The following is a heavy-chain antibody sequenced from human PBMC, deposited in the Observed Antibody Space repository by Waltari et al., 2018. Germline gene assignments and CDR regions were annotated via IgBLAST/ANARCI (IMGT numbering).Heavy chain of an antibody. D-gene: IGHD2-15*01. Sequence: QLQLQESGPGLVMPSGPLSLTCAVSGESISRSYWWSWVRQPPGKGLEWIGQIHGTGRTNYNPSFASRVDVSLDTSNNQFSLKVTSATAADTAVYYCARDRGRGLYLDSWGQGTLVTVSP. CDR2: IHGTGRT. CDR3: ARDRGRGLYLDS. CDR1: GESISRSYW. V-gene: IGHV4-4*02. J-gene: IGHJ4*02.